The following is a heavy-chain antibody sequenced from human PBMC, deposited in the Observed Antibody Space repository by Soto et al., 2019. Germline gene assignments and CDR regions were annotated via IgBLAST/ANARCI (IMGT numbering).Heavy chain of an antibody. CDR2: IFYSGST. CDR3: ARQPTTGDTDLWFDP. V-gene: IGHV4-39*01. CDR1: GGSISTSRSY. J-gene: IGHJ5*02. Sequence: QLQLLESGPGLVKSSETLSLTCNVSGGSISTSRSYWAWIRQPPGKGLEWLANIFYSGSTYYNPSLASGVPVSVDTSKNEFSLKLRSVTAADTAVYYCARQPTTGDTDLWFDPWGQGTLVTVSS. D-gene: IGHD2-21*01.